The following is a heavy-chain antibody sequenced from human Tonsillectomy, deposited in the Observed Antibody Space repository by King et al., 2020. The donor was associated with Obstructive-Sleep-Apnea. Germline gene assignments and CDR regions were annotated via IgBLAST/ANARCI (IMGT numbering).Heavy chain of an antibody. Sequence: QLQESGPGLVKPSETLSLTCTVSGGSISSSSYYWGWIRQPPGKGLEWIGSIYYSGSTYYNPSLKSRVTISVDTSKNQFSLKLSHVTAAETAVYYLARDRAYSYGNNYYYYGMDVWGQGTTVTVSS. D-gene: IGHD5-18*01. V-gene: IGHV4-39*07. CDR2: IYYSGST. CDR3: ARDRAYSYGNNYYYYGMDV. J-gene: IGHJ6*02. CDR1: GGSISSSSYY.